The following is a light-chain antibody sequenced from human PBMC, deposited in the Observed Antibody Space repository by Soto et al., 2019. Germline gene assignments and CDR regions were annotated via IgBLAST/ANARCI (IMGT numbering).Light chain of an antibody. CDR2: LNSDGSH. Sequence: QSVLTQSPSASASLGASVKLTCTLSSGHSSYAIAWHQQQPEKGPRYLMKLNSDGSHSKGDGIPDRFSGSSSGAERYLTISSLQSEDEADYYCQTWGTGVWVFGGGTKVT. V-gene: IGLV4-69*01. CDR3: QTWGTGVWV. CDR1: SGHSSYA. J-gene: IGLJ3*02.